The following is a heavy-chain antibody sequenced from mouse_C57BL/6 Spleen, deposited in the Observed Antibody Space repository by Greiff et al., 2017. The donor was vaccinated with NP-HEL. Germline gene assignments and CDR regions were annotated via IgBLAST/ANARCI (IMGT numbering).Heavy chain of an antibody. CDR2: FHPYNDDT. CDR1: GYTFTTYS. CDR3: ARCAAYYSHYAMDY. Sequence: QVQLQQSGAELVKPGASVKMSCKASGYTFTTYSIEWVKQNHGKSLEWIGNFHPYNDDTKYNEKFKGKATLTVEKSSSTVYLELSRLTSDDSAVYYCARCAAYYSHYAMDYWGQGTSVTVSA. V-gene: IGHV1-47*01. J-gene: IGHJ4*01. D-gene: IGHD2-10*01.